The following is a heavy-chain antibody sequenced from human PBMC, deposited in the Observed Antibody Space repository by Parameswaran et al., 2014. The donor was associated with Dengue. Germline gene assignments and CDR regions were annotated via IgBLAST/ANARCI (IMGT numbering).Heavy chain of an antibody. CDR2: VSGSGGST. CDR3: AKAAPITVMVVVRGDYFDY. Sequence: VRPGSRKGLEWVSAVSGSGGSTYYADSVKGRFTISRDNSKNTLYLQMNSLRAEDTAVYYCAKAAPITVMVVVRGDYFDYWGQGTLVTVSS. J-gene: IGHJ4*02. D-gene: IGHD3-22*01. V-gene: IGHV3-23*01.